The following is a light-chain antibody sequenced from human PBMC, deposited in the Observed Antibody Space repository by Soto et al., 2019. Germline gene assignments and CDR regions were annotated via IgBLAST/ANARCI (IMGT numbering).Light chain of an antibody. Sequence: DIQMTQSPSSLSAAVGDRVTITCRASQTISTYLNWYQQTPGKATKLLIYVAASLQSGVPSRFTGSGSGTDFTLTISSLQPEDFATYYCQQSHGIPYTFGQGTKLEIK. CDR3: QQSHGIPYT. CDR2: VAA. J-gene: IGKJ2*01. CDR1: QTISTY. V-gene: IGKV1-39*01.